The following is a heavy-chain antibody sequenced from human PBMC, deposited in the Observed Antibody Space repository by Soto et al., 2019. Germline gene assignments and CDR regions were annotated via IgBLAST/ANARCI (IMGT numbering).Heavy chain of an antibody. CDR1: GFTFSSYS. D-gene: IGHD3-22*01. V-gene: IGHV3-48*04. J-gene: IGHJ4*02. CDR2: ISSSSSTI. Sequence: GESLKISCAASGFTFSSYSMNWVRQAPGKGLEWVSYISSSSSTIYYADSVKGRFTISRDNAKNSLYLQMNSLRAEDTAVYYCARDPYYDSSGYYFDYWGQGTLVTVSS. CDR3: ARDPYYDSSGYYFDY.